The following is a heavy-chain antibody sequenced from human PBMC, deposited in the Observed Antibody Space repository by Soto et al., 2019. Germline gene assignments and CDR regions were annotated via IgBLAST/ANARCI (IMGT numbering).Heavy chain of an antibody. J-gene: IGHJ6*02. D-gene: IGHD3-9*01. CDR3: ARDYETSSAGYYYYGMDV. CDR2: ISHDGNIK. CDR1: GFTFRSYA. Sequence: QVQLVESGGGVVQPGRSLRLSCGASGFTFRSYALHWVRQAPGKGLEWVAIISHDGNIKYYADSVKGRFAISRDNSMNAMFLQMDSLRPEDTARYYCARDYETSSAGYYYYGMDVWGHGTTVTVSS. V-gene: IGHV3-30*09.